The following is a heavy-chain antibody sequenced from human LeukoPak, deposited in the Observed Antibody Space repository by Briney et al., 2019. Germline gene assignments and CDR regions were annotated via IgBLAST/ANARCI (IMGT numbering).Heavy chain of an antibody. J-gene: IGHJ6*02. CDR1: GFTVSANY. CDR3: ARAPEHVYMPMGV. CDR2: IYRHGRT. Sequence: GGSLRLSCAASGFTVSANYMSWVRQAAGKGLEWVSIIYRHGRTYYADSVKGRFTISRDSSKNTLDLQMNSLRAEDTAVYFCARAPEHVYMPMGVWGQGTTVIVS. D-gene: IGHD2-2*01. V-gene: IGHV3-66*02.